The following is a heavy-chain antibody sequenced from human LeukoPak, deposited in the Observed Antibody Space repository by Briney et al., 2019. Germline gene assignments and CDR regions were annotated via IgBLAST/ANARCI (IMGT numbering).Heavy chain of an antibody. CDR2: ISSSSSTI. CDR3: ATDDYYENTPLGLDSFDI. D-gene: IGHD3-22*01. CDR1: GFTFSSYS. Sequence: GGSLRLSCAASGFTFSSYSMNWVRQAPGKGLEWVSYISSSSSTIYYADSVKGRFTISRDNAKNSLYLQMNSLRAEDTAVYYCATDDYYENTPLGLDSFDIWGQGTMVTVSS. J-gene: IGHJ3*02. V-gene: IGHV3-48*01.